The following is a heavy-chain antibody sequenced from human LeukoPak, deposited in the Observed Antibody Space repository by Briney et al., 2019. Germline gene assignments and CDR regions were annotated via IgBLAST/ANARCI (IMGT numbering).Heavy chain of an antibody. V-gene: IGHV1-18*01. CDR3: ARDGNGDLENWFDP. CDR1: GYTFTTYG. CDR2: ISTYNGNTK. D-gene: IGHD3-10*01. J-gene: IGHJ5*02. Sequence: ASVKVSCKASGYTFTTYGISRVRHAPGQGLEWMGWISTYNGNTKKYAQKFQGRVTMTTDTSTSTAYMELRSLRSDDTAVYYCARDGNGDLENWFDPWGQGTLVTVSS.